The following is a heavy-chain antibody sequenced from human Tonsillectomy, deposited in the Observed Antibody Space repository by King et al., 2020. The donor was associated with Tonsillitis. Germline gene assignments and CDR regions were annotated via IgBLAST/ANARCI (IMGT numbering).Heavy chain of an antibody. CDR2: INRDGGTT. J-gene: IGHJ4*02. CDR1: GFTFSSYW. D-gene: IGHD7-27*01. V-gene: IGHV3-74*01. CDR3: ATVAWGSGDY. Sequence: EVQLVESGGGLVQPGGSLRLSCAASGFTFSSYWMHWVRQVPGKGLVLVSRINRDGGTTNYADSVKGRFTMSRDNAKNTLYLQMNSLRAEDTAVYYCATVAWGSGDYWGQGTLVTVSS.